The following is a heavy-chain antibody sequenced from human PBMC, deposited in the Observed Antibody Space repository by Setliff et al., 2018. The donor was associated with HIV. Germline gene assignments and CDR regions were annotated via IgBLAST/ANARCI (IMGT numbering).Heavy chain of an antibody. D-gene: IGHD2-21*01. CDR1: GGSFSDHY. CDR2: INHSGDN. Sequence: SSETLSLTCAVYGGSFSDHYWSWMRQPPGKGLEWIGEINHSGDNNYNPPLKSRVTMSVDTSKNQFSLKLKSMTATDTAVYYCARGVVMRGIIVGRPLDSWGRGTLVTVSS. V-gene: IGHV4-34*01. J-gene: IGHJ4*02. CDR3: ARGVVMRGIIVGRPLDS.